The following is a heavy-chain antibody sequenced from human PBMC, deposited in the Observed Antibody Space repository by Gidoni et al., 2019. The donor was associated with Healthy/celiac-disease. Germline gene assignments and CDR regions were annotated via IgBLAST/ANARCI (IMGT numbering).Heavy chain of an antibody. CDR1: GFPFSSYS. CDR2: ISSSSSYI. Sequence: EVQLVESGVGLVKPGCSLRLSCAASGFPFSSYSMNWVRQATGKGLEWVSYISSSSSYIYDADSVKGRFTISRDNAKNSLYLQMNSLRAEDTAVYYCASRVEWGQGTLVTVSS. V-gene: IGHV3-21*01. J-gene: IGHJ4*02. D-gene: IGHD2-15*01. CDR3: ASRVE.